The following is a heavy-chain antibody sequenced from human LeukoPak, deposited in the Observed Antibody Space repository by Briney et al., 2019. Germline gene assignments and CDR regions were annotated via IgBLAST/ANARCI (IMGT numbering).Heavy chain of an antibody. Sequence: PSETLSLTCAVYGGSFSGYYWSWIRQSPGKGLEWIGEINHSGSTNYNPSLKSRVTISVDTSKNQFSLKLSSVTAADTAVYYCARERVVTLFDYWGQGTLVTVSS. J-gene: IGHJ4*02. V-gene: IGHV4-34*01. CDR1: GGSFSGYY. CDR3: ARERVVTLFDY. D-gene: IGHD4-23*01. CDR2: INHSGST.